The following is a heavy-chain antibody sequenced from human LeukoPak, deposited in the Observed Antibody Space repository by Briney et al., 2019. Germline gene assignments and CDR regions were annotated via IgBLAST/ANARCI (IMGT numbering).Heavy chain of an antibody. V-gene: IGHV3-7*01. Sequence: PGGSLRLSCAASGFTFSSYWMTWVRQAPGKGLEWVANIKQDASERYYVDSVKGRFTISRDNAKNSLYLQMNSLRVEDTAVYYCATPTAGTWHFDYWGQGTLVTVSS. D-gene: IGHD1-1*01. CDR1: GFTFSSYW. CDR3: ATPTAGTWHFDY. CDR2: IKQDASER. J-gene: IGHJ4*02.